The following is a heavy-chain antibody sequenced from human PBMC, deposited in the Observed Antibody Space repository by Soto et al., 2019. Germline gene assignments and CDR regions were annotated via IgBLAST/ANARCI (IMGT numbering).Heavy chain of an antibody. D-gene: IGHD2-15*01. V-gene: IGHV1-69*13. J-gene: IGHJ5*02. CDR2: IIPIFGTA. CDR3: AKEFFSSSSNWFDP. Sequence: AVKGSCTASGYTFTDYYIHWARQAPVQGLEWMGGIIPIFGTANYAQKFQGRVTITADESTSTAYMELSSLRSEDTAVYYCAKEFFSSSSNWFDPWGQGTLVTVSS. CDR1: GYTFTDYY.